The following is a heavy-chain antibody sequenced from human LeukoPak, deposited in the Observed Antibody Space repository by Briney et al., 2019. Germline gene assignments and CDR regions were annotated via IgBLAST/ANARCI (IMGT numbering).Heavy chain of an antibody. CDR1: GFTFSSYG. V-gene: IGHV3-33*01. J-gene: IGHJ4*02. D-gene: IGHD6-19*01. Sequence: PGGSLRLSCAASGFTFSSYGMHWVRQAPGKGLEWVAVIWYDGSNKYYADSVKGRFTISRDNSKNTLYLQMNSLRAEDTAVYYCGIAVAGEVDYWGQGTLVTVSS. CDR2: IWYDGSNK. CDR3: GIAVAGEVDY.